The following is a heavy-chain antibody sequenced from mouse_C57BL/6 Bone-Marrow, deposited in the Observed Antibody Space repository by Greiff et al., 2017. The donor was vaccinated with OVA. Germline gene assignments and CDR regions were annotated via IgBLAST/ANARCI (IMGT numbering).Heavy chain of an antibody. J-gene: IGHJ1*03. V-gene: IGHV7-3*01. CDR1: GFTFTDYY. CDR3: ARYVGYFDV. CDR2: IRNKANGYTT. Sequence: VQLKESGGGLVQPGGSLSLSCAASGFTFTDYYMSWVRQPPGKALEWLGFIRNKANGYTTEYSASVKGRFTISRDNSQSILYLQMNALRAEDSATYYCARYVGYFDVWGTGTTVTVSS.